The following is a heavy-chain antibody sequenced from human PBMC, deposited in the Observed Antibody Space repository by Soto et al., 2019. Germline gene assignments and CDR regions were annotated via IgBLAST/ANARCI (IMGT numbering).Heavy chain of an antibody. J-gene: IGHJ4*02. CDR2: ISITGNYK. D-gene: IGHD2-15*01. CDR1: GFTFSSFN. V-gene: IGHV3-21*01. Sequence: EVQLVESGGGLVKPGGSLRLSCAASGFTFSSFNMDWVRQAPGKGLEWVSSISITGNYKYYADSLKGRFTISRDNAQNLLFLQMDSLSPEDTAVYYCASRRLGYCTGGNCPEFWGQGTLVTVTS. CDR3: ASRRLGYCTGGNCPEF.